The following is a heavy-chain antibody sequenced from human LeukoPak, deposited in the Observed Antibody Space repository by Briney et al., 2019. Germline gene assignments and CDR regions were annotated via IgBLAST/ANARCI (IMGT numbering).Heavy chain of an antibody. D-gene: IGHD6-25*01. V-gene: IGHV3-30*03. CDR2: ISYDGSNK. J-gene: IGHJ4*02. CDR1: GFTFSSYG. Sequence: GRSLRLSCAASGFTFSSYGMHWVRQAPGKGLEWVAVISYDGSNKYYADSVKGRFTISRDNSKNTLYLQMNSLRAEDTAVYYCAERFDYWGQGTLVTVSS. CDR3: AERFDY.